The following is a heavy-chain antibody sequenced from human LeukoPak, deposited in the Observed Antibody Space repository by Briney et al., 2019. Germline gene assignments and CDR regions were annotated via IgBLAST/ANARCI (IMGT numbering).Heavy chain of an antibody. J-gene: IGHJ4*02. CDR2: INHSGGT. CDR1: GGSFSGYY. Sequence: PSETLSLTCAVYGGSFSGYYWSWIRQPPGKGLEWIGEINHSGGTNYNPSLKSRVTISVDTSKNQFSLKLSSVTAADTAVYYCARGSSRATSLTYWGYDYWGQGTLVTVSS. D-gene: IGHD7-27*01. V-gene: IGHV4-34*01. CDR3: ARGSSRATSLTYWGYDY.